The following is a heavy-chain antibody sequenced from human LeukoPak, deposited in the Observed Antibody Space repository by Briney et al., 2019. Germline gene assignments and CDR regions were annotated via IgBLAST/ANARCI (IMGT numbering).Heavy chain of an antibody. V-gene: IGHV7-4-1*02. J-gene: IGHJ4*02. CDR2: INTNPGNP. Sequence: GLEWMGWINTNPGNPTYAQGFTGRFVFSLDTSVSTAYLQISSLKAEDTAVYYCARALACDYWGQGTLVTVSS. CDR3: ARALACDY. D-gene: IGHD3-3*02.